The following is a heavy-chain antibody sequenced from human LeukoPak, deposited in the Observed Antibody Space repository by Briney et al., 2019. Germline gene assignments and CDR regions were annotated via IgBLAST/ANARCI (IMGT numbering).Heavy chain of an antibody. CDR1: GFTFSNYW. Sequence: SGGSPRPSCAASGFTFSNYWLHWVRQAPGKGLVWVSRIYSDGSSTSYADSVKGRFTISRDNAKNTLYLQMNSLRAEDTAVYYCARDRVYFSGGTYYEYGMDVWGQGTTVTVSS. J-gene: IGHJ6*02. D-gene: IGHD2-15*01. CDR2: IYSDGSST. V-gene: IGHV3-74*01. CDR3: ARDRVYFSGGTYYEYGMDV.